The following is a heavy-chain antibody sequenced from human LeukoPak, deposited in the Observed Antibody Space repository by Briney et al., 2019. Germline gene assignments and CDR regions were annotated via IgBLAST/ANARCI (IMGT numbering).Heavy chain of an antibody. D-gene: IGHD6-6*01. V-gene: IGHV5-51*01. Sequence: GESLKISCKGSGYSFTSYWIGWVRQMPGKGLEWMGIIYPGDSDTRYSPSFQGQVTISADKSISTAYLQWSSLKASDTTMYYCARPSLRSSSSPAFDIWGQGTMVTVSS. CDR2: IYPGDSDT. J-gene: IGHJ3*02. CDR1: GYSFTSYW. CDR3: ARPSLRSSSSPAFDI.